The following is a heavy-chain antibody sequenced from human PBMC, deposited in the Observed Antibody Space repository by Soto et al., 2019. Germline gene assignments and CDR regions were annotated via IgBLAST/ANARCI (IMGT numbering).Heavy chain of an antibody. J-gene: IGHJ6*02. D-gene: IGHD3-3*01. Sequence: QVQLVQSGAEVKKPGSSVKVSCTASGGTFSSYAISWVRQAPGQGLEWMGGIIPIFGTANYAQKFQGRVTITSDVSTSIADMELRSVRTADTAAYYCARGERHYDFWSGLGRNYYSYGMDVWGQGTTVTVSS. V-gene: IGHV1-69*01. CDR1: GGTFSSYA. CDR2: IIPIFGTA. CDR3: ARGERHYDFWSGLGRNYYSYGMDV.